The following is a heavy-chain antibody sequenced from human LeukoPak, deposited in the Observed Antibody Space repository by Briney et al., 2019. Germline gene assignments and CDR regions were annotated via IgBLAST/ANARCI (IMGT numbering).Heavy chain of an antibody. CDR3: IREVQVRASASLGL. J-gene: IGHJ4*01. D-gene: IGHD1-1*01. CDR2: MNSAGTTI. Sequence: PGGSLRLSCAASGLTLSGFWMHWVRQVPGEGLVWVARMNSAGTTINYADSVKGRFTISRHNVRNTLHLQMNNLSLEDTAVYFCIREVQVRASASLGLWGRGTLVTVS. CDR1: GLTLSGFW. V-gene: IGHV3-74*01.